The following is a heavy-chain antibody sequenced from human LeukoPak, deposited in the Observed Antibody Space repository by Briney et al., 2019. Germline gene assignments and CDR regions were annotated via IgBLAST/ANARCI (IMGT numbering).Heavy chain of an antibody. CDR1: GGSFSGYY. CDR2: INHSGST. CDR3: ARGGIAVAGRVSVIDP. J-gene: IGHJ5*02. D-gene: IGHD6-19*01. V-gene: IGHV4-34*01. Sequence: SETLSLTCAVYGGSFSGYYWSWIRQPPGKGLEWIGEINHSGSTNYNPSLKSRVTISVDTSKNQFSLKLSSVTAADTAVYYCARGGIAVAGRVSVIDPWGQGTLVTVSS.